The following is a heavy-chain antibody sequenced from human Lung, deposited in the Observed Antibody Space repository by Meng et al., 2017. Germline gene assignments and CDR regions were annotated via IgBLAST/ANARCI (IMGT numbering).Heavy chain of an antibody. J-gene: IGHJ4*02. CDR3: ARVGGCSGGGCYHRLFDY. Sequence: QVQLQESRPGLVKPSQTLSLTCTVSGGSISSGDYYWSWIRQPPGKGLEWIGYIYYSGSTYYTPSLKSRVIISVDTSKNQFSLKLTSVTGADTAVYYCARVGGCSGGGCYHRLFDYWGQGTLVTVSS. CDR2: IYYSGST. CDR1: GGSISSGDYY. V-gene: IGHV4-30-4*01. D-gene: IGHD2-15*01.